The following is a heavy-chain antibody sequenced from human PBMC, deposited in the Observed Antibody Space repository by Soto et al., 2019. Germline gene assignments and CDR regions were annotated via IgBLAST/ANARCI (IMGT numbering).Heavy chain of an antibody. CDR3: ARSSGVSTPDFNY. CDR1: GFTFTLYA. V-gene: IGHV3-30-3*01. J-gene: IGHJ4*02. D-gene: IGHD3-10*01. CDR2: ISHDGSIK. Sequence: GGSLRLSCAASGFTFTLYAIHWVRQAPGKGLEWVAVISHDGSIKYYTDSVKGRFTISRDNSLHTVYLQMNSLGPEDTAVYFCARSSGVSTPDFNYWGQGTLVTVSS.